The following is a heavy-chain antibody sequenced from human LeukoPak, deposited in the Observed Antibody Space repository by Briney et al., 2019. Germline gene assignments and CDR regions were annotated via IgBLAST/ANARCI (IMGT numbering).Heavy chain of an antibody. CDR3: ARSMVRGVLSYFGVIYGMDV. J-gene: IGHJ6*02. Sequence: GGSLRLSCAASGFTFSSYSMNWVRQAPGKGLEWVSSISSSSSYIYYADSVKGRFTISRDNAKNSLYLQMNSLRAEDTAVYYCARSMVRGVLSYFGVIYGMDVWGQGTTVTVSS. CDR2: ISSSSSYI. D-gene: IGHD3-10*01. V-gene: IGHV3-21*01. CDR1: GFTFSSYS.